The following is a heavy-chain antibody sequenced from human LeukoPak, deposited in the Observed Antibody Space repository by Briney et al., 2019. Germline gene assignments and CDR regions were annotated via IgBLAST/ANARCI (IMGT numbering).Heavy chain of an antibody. Sequence: GRSLRLSCAASGFTFSSYGMHWVRQAPGKGLEWVAVISYDGSNKYYADSVKGRFTISRDSSKNTLYLQMNSLRAEDTAVYYCAKNGWSYYYGMDVWGQGTTVTVSS. CDR3: AKNGWSYYYGMDV. J-gene: IGHJ6*02. V-gene: IGHV3-30*18. CDR2: ISYDGSNK. D-gene: IGHD6-19*01. CDR1: GFTFSSYG.